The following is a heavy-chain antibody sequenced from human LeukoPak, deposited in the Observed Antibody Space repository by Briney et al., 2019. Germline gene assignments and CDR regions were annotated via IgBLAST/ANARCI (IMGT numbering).Heavy chain of an antibody. CDR3: ARVVDGDFDWFDY. V-gene: IGHV3-72*01. Sequence: GGSLRLSCAASGFTFSDHYMDWVRQAPGKGLEWVGRIRNKANTYITKYAASVKGRFTISRDDSKNSLFLQMNSLKAEDTAVYFCARVVDGDFDWFDYWGQGTLVTVSS. CDR1: GFTFSDHY. CDR2: IRNKANTYIT. D-gene: IGHD3-10*01. J-gene: IGHJ5*01.